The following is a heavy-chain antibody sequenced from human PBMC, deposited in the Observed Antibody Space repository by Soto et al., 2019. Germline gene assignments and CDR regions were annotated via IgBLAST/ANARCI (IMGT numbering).Heavy chain of an antibody. CDR2: ISHDVGNT. V-gene: IGHV3-30*18. Sequence: QSGGSLRLSCAASGFTFSRYGMNWVRQAPGKGLEWVAVISHDVGNTNYADSVKGRFTISRDNSKNTLYLQMNSLRAEDTAVYYCAKVTVSTGYYYAMDVWGQGTTVTVSS. CDR3: AKVTVSTGYYYAMDV. D-gene: IGHD4-17*01. CDR1: GFTFSRYG. J-gene: IGHJ6*02.